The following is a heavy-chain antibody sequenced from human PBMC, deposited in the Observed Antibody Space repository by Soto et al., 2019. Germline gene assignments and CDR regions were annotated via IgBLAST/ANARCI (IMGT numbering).Heavy chain of an antibody. V-gene: IGHV3-23*01. CDR3: AKIGYSYGFFDY. D-gene: IGHD5-18*01. CDR2: ISGSGNNT. J-gene: IGHJ4*02. CDR1: GFTFSGYA. Sequence: EVQLLESGGGLVQPGGSLRLSCAASGFTFSGYAMSWVRQAPGKGLEWVSVISGSGNNTYYADSVKGRFTISRDNSKNTLNLQMNSLRAEDTALYYCAKIGYSYGFFDYWGQGTLVTVSS.